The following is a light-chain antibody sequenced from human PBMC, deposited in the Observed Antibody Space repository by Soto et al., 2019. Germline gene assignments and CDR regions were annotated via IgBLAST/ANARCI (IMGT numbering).Light chain of an antibody. V-gene: IGLV1-40*01. J-gene: IGLJ3*02. CDR1: SSNIGGGYE. Sequence: QSVLTQAPSVSGAPGQRITICCAGSSSNIGGGYEVHWYQQLPGTAPKLLIYDNNHRPSGVPDRFSGSKSGTSASLAITGLQAEDEADYYCQSYDSSLSASVFGGGTKLTVL. CDR3: QSYDSSLSASV. CDR2: DNN.